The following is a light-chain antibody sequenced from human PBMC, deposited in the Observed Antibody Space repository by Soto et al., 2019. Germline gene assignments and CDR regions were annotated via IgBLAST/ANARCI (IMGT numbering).Light chain of an antibody. CDR3: QQYHNLWT. CDR2: RAS. CDR1: HYVYSN. J-gene: IGKJ1*01. V-gene: IGKV3-15*01. Sequence: EIVMTPSPAALSVSPWERATLSCTASHYVYSNVAWFQQRPGQAPRLLIYRASTRATGTPARFSGSGSGTEFTLTITSLQSEDFALYYCQQYHNLWTFGQGTKVDIK.